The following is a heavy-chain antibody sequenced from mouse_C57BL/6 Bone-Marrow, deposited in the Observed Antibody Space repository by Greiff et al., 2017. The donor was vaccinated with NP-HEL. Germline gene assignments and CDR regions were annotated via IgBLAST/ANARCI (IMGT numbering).Heavy chain of an antibody. D-gene: IGHD1-1*01. V-gene: IGHV1-64*01. Sequence: QVQLQQPGAELVKPGASVKLSCKASGYTFTSYWMHWVKQRPGQGLEWIGMIHPTSGSTNYNEKFKSKATLTVDKSSSTAYMQLSSLTSEDSAVYYCARDGFITTVVVHFDYWGQGTTLTVSS. CDR3: ARDGFITTVVVHFDY. CDR1: GYTFTSYW. J-gene: IGHJ2*01. CDR2: IHPTSGST.